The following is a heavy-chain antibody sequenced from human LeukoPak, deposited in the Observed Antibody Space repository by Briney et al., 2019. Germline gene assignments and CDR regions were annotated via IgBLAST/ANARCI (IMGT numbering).Heavy chain of an antibody. Sequence: GGSLRLSCAASGFTFSSYAMHWVRQAPGKGLEWVAVISYDGSNKYYADSVKARFTISRDNSKNTLYLQMNSPRAEDSAGYYCARDMQFEPASDFDYWGQGTLATVSS. D-gene: IGHD1-14*01. J-gene: IGHJ4*02. CDR2: ISYDGSNK. V-gene: IGHV3-30-3*01. CDR3: ARDMQFEPASDFDY. CDR1: GFTFSSYA.